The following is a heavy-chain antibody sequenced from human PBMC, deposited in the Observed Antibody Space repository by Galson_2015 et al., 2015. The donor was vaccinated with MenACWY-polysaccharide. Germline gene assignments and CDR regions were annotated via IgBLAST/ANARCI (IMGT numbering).Heavy chain of an antibody. CDR1: GFTFTDYY. J-gene: IGHJ6*02. CDR3: ARYPKTVTARPLYGLDV. V-gene: IGHV3-11*01. CDR2: ISHSGNTV. Sequence: SLRLSCAASGFTFTDYYMTWIRQAPGKGLEWVSHISHSGNTVYNADSVMGRLAISRDNAKNSLYLEVNSLRVEDTAVYYCARYPKTVTARPLYGLDVWGQGTTVIVSS. D-gene: IGHD6-6*01.